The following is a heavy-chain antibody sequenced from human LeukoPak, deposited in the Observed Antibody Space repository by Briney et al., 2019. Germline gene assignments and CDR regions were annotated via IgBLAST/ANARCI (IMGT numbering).Heavy chain of an antibody. Sequence: PSQTLSLTCTFSVYSISRGYYWAWIRRPPGKGLEGIGRIYHSGSTYYNPSLKSRVTISLDTSKNHFSLNLGFVTPADTAVYYLARDLFRPVRRGAEAGPDVFDFWGKGTMVTVSS. CDR1: VYSISRGYY. CDR3: ARDLFRPVRRGAEAGPDVFDF. D-gene: IGHD3-10*01. V-gene: IGHV4-38-2*02. CDR2: IYHSGST. J-gene: IGHJ3*01.